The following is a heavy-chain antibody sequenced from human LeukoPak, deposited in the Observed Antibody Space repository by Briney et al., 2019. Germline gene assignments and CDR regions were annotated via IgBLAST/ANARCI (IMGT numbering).Heavy chain of an antibody. J-gene: IGHJ6*02. CDR2: MNPTSGKT. CDR1: GYSFTIYD. CDR3: AIGGEAYGMDV. V-gene: IGHV1-8*03. Sequence: EASVKVSCKASGYSFTIYDINWVRQATGQGLEWMGWMNPTSGKTGYAQKFQGRVTITRNTSTSTAYMELSSLRSDDTAVYYCAIGGEAYGMDVWGQGTTVTVSS.